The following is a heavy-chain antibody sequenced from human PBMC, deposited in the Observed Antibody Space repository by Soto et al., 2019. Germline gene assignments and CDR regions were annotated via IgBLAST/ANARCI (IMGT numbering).Heavy chain of an antibody. V-gene: IGHV3-13*05. Sequence: EVQLVESGGGLVQPGGSLRLSCEASGFTFRNYDMHWVRQGTGKGLEWVSGISAAGDPDYADSVEGRFTISRENAQSSFFLQMNSLRVGDTAVYYCARTDREFYGLDVWGQGTTVIVSS. CDR2: ISAAGDP. CDR1: GFTFRNYD. CDR3: ARTDREFYGLDV. J-gene: IGHJ6*02.